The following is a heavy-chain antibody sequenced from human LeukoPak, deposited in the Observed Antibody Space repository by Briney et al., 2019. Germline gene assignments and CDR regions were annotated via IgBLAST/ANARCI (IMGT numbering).Heavy chain of an antibody. D-gene: IGHD2-15*01. V-gene: IGHV4-34*01. CDR1: GASLGGYY. Sequence: SETLSLTCAVYGASLGGYYWSWIRQPPGKGLEWFGEINHSGSTNYNPSLKSRVTITIDTSKKQFSLNLSSVTAADTAVYYCARRVVIAALGFWGQGALVTVSS. CDR3: ARRVVIAALGF. J-gene: IGHJ4*02. CDR2: INHSGST.